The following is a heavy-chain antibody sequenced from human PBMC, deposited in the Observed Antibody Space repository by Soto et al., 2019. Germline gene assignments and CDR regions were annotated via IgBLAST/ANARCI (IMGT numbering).Heavy chain of an antibody. D-gene: IGHD6-13*01. CDR3: ARAPYSSSWSYYYYYMDV. CDR1: GFTFSSYW. CDR2: IKQDGSEK. V-gene: IGHV3-7*01. Sequence: GGSLSLSCAASGFTFSSYWMSWVRQAPGKGLEWVANIKQDGSEKYYVDSVKGRFTISRDNAKNSLYLQMNSLRAEDTAVYYCARAPYSSSWSYYYYYMDVWGKGTTVTVSS. J-gene: IGHJ6*03.